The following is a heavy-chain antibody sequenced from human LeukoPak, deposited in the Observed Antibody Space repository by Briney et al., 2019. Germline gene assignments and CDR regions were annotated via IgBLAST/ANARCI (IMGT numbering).Heavy chain of an antibody. CDR2: ISSSSSYI. CDR3: ARDHPYYYGSGSYYKPLDY. V-gene: IGHV3-21*01. CDR1: GFTFSSYS. Sequence: GGSLRLSCAASGFTFSSYSMNWVRQAPGKALEWVSSISSSSSYIYYADSVKGRFTISRDNAKNSLYLQMNSLRAEDTAVYYCARDHPYYYGSGSYYKPLDYWGQGTLVTVSS. D-gene: IGHD3-10*01. J-gene: IGHJ4*02.